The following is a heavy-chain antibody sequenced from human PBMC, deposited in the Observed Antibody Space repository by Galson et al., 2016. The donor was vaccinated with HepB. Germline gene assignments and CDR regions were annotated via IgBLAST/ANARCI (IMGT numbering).Heavy chain of an antibody. J-gene: IGHJ5*02. CDR2: IIPIFDTG. D-gene: IGHD4-11*01. CDR1: GGTFSSFA. CDR3: AKTTQGGFDP. V-gene: IGHV1-69*13. Sequence: SVKVSCKASGGTFSSFAISWVRQAPGQGLEWVGGIIPIFDTGYSAQKFQGRVTITADESTSTAYMELSSLRSEDTAVYYCAKTTQGGFDPWGQGTLVIVSS.